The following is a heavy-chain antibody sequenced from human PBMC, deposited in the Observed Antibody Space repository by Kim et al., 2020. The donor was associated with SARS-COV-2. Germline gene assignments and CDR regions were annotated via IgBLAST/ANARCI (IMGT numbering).Heavy chain of an antibody. D-gene: IGHD3-3*01. V-gene: IGHV3-23*03. Sequence: GGSLRLSCAASGFTFSNYAMSWVRQAPGKGLEWVSVIYSGASSTFYADSVKGRFTVSRDNSKNTLYLQMNSLRAEDTAVYYCGRRYDSFDYWGQGTLVTV. CDR3: GRRYDSFDY. CDR1: GFTFSNYA. J-gene: IGHJ4*02. CDR2: IYSGASST.